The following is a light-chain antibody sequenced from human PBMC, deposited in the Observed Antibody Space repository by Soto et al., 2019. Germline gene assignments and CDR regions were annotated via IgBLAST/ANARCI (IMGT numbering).Light chain of an antibody. CDR1: QSISSW. CDR2: KAS. CDR3: QHYNTYPWT. J-gene: IGKJ1*01. V-gene: IGKV1-5*03. Sequence: DIQMTQSPSTLPASVGDRVTITCRAGQSISSWLAWYQQKAGKAPKLLIYKASALESGVPSRFSGSGSGTEFTLTISSLEPEDFATYYCQHYNTYPWTFGQGTKVDIK.